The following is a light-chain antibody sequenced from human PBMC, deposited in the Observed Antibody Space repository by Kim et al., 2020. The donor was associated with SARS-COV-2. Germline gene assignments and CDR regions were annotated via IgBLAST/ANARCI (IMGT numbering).Light chain of an antibody. CDR2: DAS. CDR3: QQRRTWPLT. J-gene: IGKJ4*01. Sequence: EIVLTQSPATLSLSPGERATLSCRASQSIGNWLAWYQQKPGQAPRLLICDASTRAAGIPARFSGSGSGTDFTLTISSLEPEDFAVYYCQQRRTWPLTFGGGTKVDIK. V-gene: IGKV3-11*01. CDR1: QSIGNW.